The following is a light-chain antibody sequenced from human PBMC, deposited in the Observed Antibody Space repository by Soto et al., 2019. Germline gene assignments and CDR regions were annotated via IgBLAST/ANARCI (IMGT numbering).Light chain of an antibody. J-gene: IGKJ1*01. V-gene: IGKV1-5*01. CDR3: QQYEGNPT. CDR2: DAS. Sequence: DIPLTQSPSTLSASIGDRVVITCRASQTIDRWLAWYQQRPGLAPRLLIYDASTLESGVPSRFSGSGSETEFTLTISSLKPDDFATYHCQQYEGNPTFGQGMTVEVK. CDR1: QTIDRW.